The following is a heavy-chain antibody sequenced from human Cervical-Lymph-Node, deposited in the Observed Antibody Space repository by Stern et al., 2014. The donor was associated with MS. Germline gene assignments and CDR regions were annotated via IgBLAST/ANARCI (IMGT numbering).Heavy chain of an antibody. Sequence: QVQLVQSGTEVKKPGASVKVSCKASGYTFTNYGIGWVRQAPGQGLEWMGWISGDNSNRKYLRMLQGRVTMTTDPSTDTAYMELRSLGFGDTAVYYCARMGLGGMYFGFYYGMDVWGQGTTVTVSS. V-gene: IGHV1-18*01. J-gene: IGHJ6*02. D-gene: IGHD2-8*01. CDR1: GYTFTNYG. CDR2: ISGDNSNR. CDR3: ARMGLGGMYFGFYYGMDV.